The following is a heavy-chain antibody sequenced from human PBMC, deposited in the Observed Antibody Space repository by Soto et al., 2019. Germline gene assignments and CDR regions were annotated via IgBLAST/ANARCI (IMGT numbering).Heavy chain of an antibody. CDR3: ARDIVVVVAATYGGIGYYYYGMDV. J-gene: IGHJ6*02. CDR2: ISAYNGNT. Sequence: GASVKVSCKASGYTFTSYGISWVRQAPGQGLEWMGWISAYNGNTNYAQKLQGRVTMTTDTSTSTAYMELRSLRSDDTAVYYGARDIVVVVAATYGGIGYYYYGMDVWGQGTTVTVS. V-gene: IGHV1-18*04. CDR1: GYTFTSYG. D-gene: IGHD2-15*01.